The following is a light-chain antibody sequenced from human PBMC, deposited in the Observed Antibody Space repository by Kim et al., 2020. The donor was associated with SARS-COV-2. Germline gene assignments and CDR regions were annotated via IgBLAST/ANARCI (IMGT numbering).Light chain of an antibody. CDR1: QGIRDD. J-gene: IGKJ2*01. CDR2: SSS. CDR3: VQHSNIPPMYT. Sequence: DIQMTQSPSSLSASVGDRVTITCRASQGIRDDLGWYQQKPGKAPKRLIYSSSTSQTGVPSRFIGSASGTEFTLTITNLQPDDFATYYCVQHSNIPPMYTFGQGTKLEIK. V-gene: IGKV1-17*02.